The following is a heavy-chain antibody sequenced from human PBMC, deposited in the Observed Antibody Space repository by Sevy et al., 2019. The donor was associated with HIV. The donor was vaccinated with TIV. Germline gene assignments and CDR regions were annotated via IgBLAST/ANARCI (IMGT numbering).Heavy chain of an antibody. J-gene: IGHJ4*02. Sequence: SETLSLTCTVSGGSISSYYWSWIRQPPGKGLEWIGYIYYSGSTNYNPSLKSRVTISVDTSKNQFSLKLSSVTAADTAVYYGARVGGYSYGYAFDYWGQGTLVTVSS. V-gene: IGHV4-59*01. CDR3: ARVGGYSYGYAFDY. D-gene: IGHD5-18*01. CDR1: GGSISSYY. CDR2: IYYSGST.